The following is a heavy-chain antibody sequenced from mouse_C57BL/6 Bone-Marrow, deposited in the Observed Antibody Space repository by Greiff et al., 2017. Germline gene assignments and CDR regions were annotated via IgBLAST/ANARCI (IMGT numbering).Heavy chain of an antibody. CDR1: GFTFSSYA. V-gene: IGHV5-4*01. J-gene: IGHJ1*03. CDR3: ARDRGYGSSYCWYFDV. D-gene: IGHD1-1*01. Sequence: EVKVVESGGGLVKPGGSLKLSCAASGFTFSSYAMSWVRQTPEKRLEWVATISDGGSYTYYPDNVKGRFTISRDNAKNNLYLQMSHLKSEDTAMYYCARDRGYGSSYCWYFDVWGTGTTVTVSS. CDR2: ISDGGSYT.